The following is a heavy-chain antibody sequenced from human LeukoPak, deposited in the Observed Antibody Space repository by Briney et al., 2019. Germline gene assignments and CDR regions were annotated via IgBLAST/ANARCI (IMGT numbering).Heavy chain of an antibody. CDR1: GGSISSYY. CDR2: IYYSGST. D-gene: IGHD6-19*01. V-gene: IGHV4-59*08. Sequence: SETLCLTCTVSGGSISSYYWSWIRQPPGEGLEWTGYIYYSGSTNYNPSLNSRVTISVDTSKNQFSLRLSSVTAADTAIYYCARAVSGRFDYWGQGTLVTVSS. J-gene: IGHJ4*02. CDR3: ARAVSGRFDY.